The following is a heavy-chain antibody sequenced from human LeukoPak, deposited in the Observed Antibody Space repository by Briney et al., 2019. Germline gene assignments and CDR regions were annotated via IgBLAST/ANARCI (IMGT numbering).Heavy chain of an antibody. CDR1: GYTFTTYY. CDR3: ARGYCSSNSCYGADAFDI. Sequence: ASVKVSCKASGYTFTTYYMHWVRQAPGQGLEWMGLINPNGGSTSYAQKFQGRVTMTRDTSTSTVYMELSSLRSEDTAVYYCARGYCSSNSCYGADAFDIWGQGTMVTVSS. J-gene: IGHJ3*02. CDR2: INPNGGST. D-gene: IGHD2-2*01. V-gene: IGHV1-46*01.